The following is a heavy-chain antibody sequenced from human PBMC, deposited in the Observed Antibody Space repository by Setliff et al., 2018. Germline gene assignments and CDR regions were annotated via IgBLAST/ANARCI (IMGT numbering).Heavy chain of an antibody. CDR3: ARHDASNWNYGWIDP. J-gene: IGHJ5*02. D-gene: IGHD1-7*01. Sequence: SETLSLTCIVSGGSISSYYWSWIRQPAGKELEWIGQIYTSWSTYYNPSLKSRVTISVDTSKNQFSLNLNSVTAADTAVYYCARHDASNWNYGWIDPWGQGTLVTVSS. CDR1: GGSISSYY. V-gene: IGHV4-4*08. CDR2: IYTSWST.